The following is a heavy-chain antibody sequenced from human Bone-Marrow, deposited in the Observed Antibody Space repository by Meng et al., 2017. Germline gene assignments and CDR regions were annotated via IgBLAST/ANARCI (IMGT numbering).Heavy chain of an antibody. CDR3: ARVLGYCSSTSCHNWFDP. V-gene: IGHV1-2*06. CDR1: GYTFTAYY. J-gene: IGHJ5*02. Sequence: ASVKVSCKPSGYTFTAYYIHWVRQAPGQGLEWMGHINPDTGDTLYAQKFQGRVSMTGDTSISTAYVVLSGLRSDDTAVYYCARVLGYCSSTSCHNWFDPWGQGTLVTVSS. D-gene: IGHD2-2*01. CDR2: INPDTGDT.